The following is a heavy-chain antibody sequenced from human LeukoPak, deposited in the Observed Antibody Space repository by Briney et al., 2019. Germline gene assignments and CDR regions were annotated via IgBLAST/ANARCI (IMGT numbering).Heavy chain of an antibody. D-gene: IGHD3-10*01. CDR1: GFTFSSYA. V-gene: IGHV3-23*01. Sequence: GGSPRLSCAASGFTFSSYAMSWVRQAPGKGLEWVSAISGSGGSTYYADSVKGRFTISRDNSKNTLYLQMDSLRAEDTAVYYCAKDHGFGESTFDYWGQGTLVTVSS. CDR3: AKDHGFGESTFDY. J-gene: IGHJ4*02. CDR2: ISGSGGST.